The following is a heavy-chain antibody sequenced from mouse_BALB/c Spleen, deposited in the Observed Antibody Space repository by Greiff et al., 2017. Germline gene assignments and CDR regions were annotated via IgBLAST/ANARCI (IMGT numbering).Heavy chain of an antibody. Sequence: QVQLQQPGAELVKPGASVKMSCKASGYTFTSYWMHWVKQRPGQGLEWIGTIDPSDSYTSYNQKFKGKATLTVDTSSSTAYMQLSSLTSEDSAVYYCTRGLRAMDDWGQGTSGTVSS. CDR1: GYTFTSYW. V-gene: IGHV1S127*01. J-gene: IGHJ4*01. CDR3: TRGLRAMDD. CDR2: IDPSDSYT. D-gene: IGHD2-4*01.